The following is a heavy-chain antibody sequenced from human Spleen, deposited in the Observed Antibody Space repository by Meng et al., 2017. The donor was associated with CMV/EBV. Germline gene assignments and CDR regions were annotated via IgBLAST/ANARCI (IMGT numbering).Heavy chain of an antibody. CDR1: GGTFSTYG. Sequence: CKASGGTFSTYGFSWGRQAPGQGLEWMGTIIPIRGVADYAQKFQGRLTITAAKSTGTIYMELSSLRSEDTAVYYCARVNNWNFVWFDPWGQGTLVTVSS. D-gene: IGHD1-7*01. CDR3: ARVNNWNFVWFDP. V-gene: IGHV1-69*04. CDR2: IIPIRGVA. J-gene: IGHJ5*02.